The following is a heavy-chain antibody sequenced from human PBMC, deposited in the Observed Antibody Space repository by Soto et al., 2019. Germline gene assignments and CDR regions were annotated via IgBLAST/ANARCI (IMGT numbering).Heavy chain of an antibody. CDR3: ALLRSWVPDWFDP. Sequence: ASVKVSCKASGGTFSSYAISWVRQAPGQGLEWMGGIIPIFGTANYAQKFQGRVTITADKSTSTAYMELSSLRSEDTAVYYCALLRSWVPDWFDPWGQGTLVTVSS. CDR2: IIPIFGTA. CDR1: GGTFSSYA. V-gene: IGHV1-69*06. J-gene: IGHJ5*02. D-gene: IGHD1-1*01.